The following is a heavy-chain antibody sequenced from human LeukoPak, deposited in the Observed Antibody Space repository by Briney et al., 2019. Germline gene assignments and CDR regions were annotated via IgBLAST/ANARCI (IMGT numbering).Heavy chain of an antibody. CDR2: INPSGGST. D-gene: IGHD1-14*01. Sequence: GASVTVSCKASGYTFTSYYMHWVRQAPGQGLEWMGIINPSGGSTSYAHKFQGRVTMTRDTTKSTVYMELTSLRSEATAVYYCASDDGRSTESYYFDYWGQGTLVTVSS. J-gene: IGHJ4*02. CDR3: ASDDGRSTESYYFDY. CDR1: GYTFTSYY. V-gene: IGHV1-46*01.